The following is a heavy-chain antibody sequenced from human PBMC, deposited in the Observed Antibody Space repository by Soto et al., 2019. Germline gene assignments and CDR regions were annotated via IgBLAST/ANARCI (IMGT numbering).Heavy chain of an antibody. J-gene: IGHJ2*01. CDR2: IWDDGSNK. V-gene: IGHV3-33*01. CDR3: ARPPVPKIYWYFDL. CDR1: GFTFSNHG. D-gene: IGHD6-6*01. Sequence: QVQLVEAGGGVVQPGRSLRLACAASGFTFSNHGMHWVRQAPGKGLEWVAVIWDDGSNKYYADSVKGRFTISRDNSKNTLYLQMNCLRAEDTAVYYCARPPVPKIYWYFDLWGRGTLVTVSS.